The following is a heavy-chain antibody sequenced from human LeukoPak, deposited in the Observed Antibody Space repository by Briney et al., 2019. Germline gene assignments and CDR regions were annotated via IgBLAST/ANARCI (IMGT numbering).Heavy chain of an antibody. D-gene: IGHD4-11*01. J-gene: IGHJ6*03. Sequence: SETLSLTCTVSGRSISSYYWSWLRQPPGKGLEWIGYIYYSGSTNYNPSLTSRVTISVDTSKNQFSLKLSSVTAADTAVYYCARDTVTTYYYYMDVWGKGTTVTVSS. CDR1: GRSISSYY. CDR2: IYYSGST. CDR3: ARDTVTTYYYYMDV. V-gene: IGHV4-59*01.